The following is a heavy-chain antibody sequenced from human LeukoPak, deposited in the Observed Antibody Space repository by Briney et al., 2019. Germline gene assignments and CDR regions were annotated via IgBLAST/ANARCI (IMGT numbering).Heavy chain of an antibody. CDR2: TSYSGST. CDR1: GGSVSSGDYY. D-gene: IGHD1-26*01. Sequence: SETLSLTCTLSGGSVSSGDYYWSWIRQPPGKGLEWIGYTSYSGSTNYNPSLKSRITISMDTSKNQFFLKFSSVTAADTAVYFCASGRGYSGSFFYYFDSWGQGTLATVSS. J-gene: IGHJ4*02. V-gene: IGHV4-61*08. CDR3: ASGRGYSGSFFYYFDS.